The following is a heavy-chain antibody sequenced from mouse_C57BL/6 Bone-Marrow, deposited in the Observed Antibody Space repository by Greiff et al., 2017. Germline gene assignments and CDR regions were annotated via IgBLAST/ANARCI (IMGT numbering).Heavy chain of an antibody. D-gene: IGHD2-4*01. CDR1: GYIFTEYT. J-gene: IGHJ2*01. Sequence: QVQLQQSGAELVKPGASVKLSCKASGYIFTEYTIHWVKQRSGQGLEWIGWFYPGSGSIKYNERFKDKATLTADKSSNTVYMELSRSTSEDSAVYFCARHERYYDYEVYFDYWGQGTTLTVSS. CDR2: FYPGSGSI. V-gene: IGHV1-62-2*01. CDR3: ARHERYYDYEVYFDY.